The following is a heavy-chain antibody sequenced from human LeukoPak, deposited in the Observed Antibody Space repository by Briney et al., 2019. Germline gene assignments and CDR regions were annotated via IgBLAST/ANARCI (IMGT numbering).Heavy chain of an antibody. V-gene: IGHV3-23*01. CDR2: ISGSGGST. CDR1: GFTFDDYA. D-gene: IGHD2-2*01. CDR3: AKGIPNCSSTSCYGTSPHYYYYGMDV. J-gene: IGHJ6*02. Sequence: GGSLRLSCAASGFTFDDYAMHWVRQAPGKGLEWVSAISGSGGSTYYADSVKGRFTISRDNSKNTLYLQMNSLRAEDTAVYYCAKGIPNCSSTSCYGTSPHYYYYGMDVWGQGATVTVSS.